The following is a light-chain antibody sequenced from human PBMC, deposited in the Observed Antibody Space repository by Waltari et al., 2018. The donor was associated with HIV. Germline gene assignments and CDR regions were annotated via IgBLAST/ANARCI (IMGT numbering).Light chain of an antibody. Sequence: QSVLTQPPSASGTPGQRVTTSCSGSSSNIGDTYVAWYQQLPGTTPKLLSQRNHLRPAGVPDRFSGSKSGTSASLVLSGLRSEDEAVYYCAAWDGSLSEWVFGGGTKLTVL. CDR1: SSNIGDTY. V-gene: IGLV1-47*01. CDR2: RNH. J-gene: IGLJ3*02. CDR3: AAWDGSLSEWV.